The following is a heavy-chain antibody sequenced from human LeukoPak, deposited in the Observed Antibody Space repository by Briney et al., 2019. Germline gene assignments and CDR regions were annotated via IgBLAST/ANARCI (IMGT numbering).Heavy chain of an antibody. D-gene: IGHD6-25*01. CDR3: ARGPPRLNWFDP. CDR1: GYTFTSYA. J-gene: IGHJ5*02. V-gene: IGHV1-3*01. CDR2: INGGNGNT. Sequence: ASVEVSCKASGYTFTSYAMHWVRQAPGQRLEWMGWINGGNGNTKYSQKLQGRVTITRDTSASTAYMELRSLRSEDTAVFYCARGPPRLNWFDPWGQGTLVTVSS.